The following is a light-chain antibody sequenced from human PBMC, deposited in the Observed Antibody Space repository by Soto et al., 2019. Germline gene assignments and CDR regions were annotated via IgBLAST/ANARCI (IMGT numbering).Light chain of an antibody. CDR3: CSYTGSRTYV. V-gene: IGLV2-8*01. Sequence: QSALTQPPSASGSPGQSVTISCTGTSSDVGNYNYVSWYQHHPGKAPKLMIYEVSKRPSGVPDRFSASKSGNTASLTVSGLQAEDEADYYCCSYTGSRTYVFGTGTKVTVL. J-gene: IGLJ1*01. CDR1: SSDVGNYNY. CDR2: EVS.